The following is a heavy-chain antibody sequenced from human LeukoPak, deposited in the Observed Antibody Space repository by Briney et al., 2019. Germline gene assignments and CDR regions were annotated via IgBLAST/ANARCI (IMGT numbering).Heavy chain of an antibody. CDR2: INAGNGNT. Sequence: GASVKVSCKASGYTFTSYAMHWVRQAPGQRLEWMGWINAGNGNTEYSQKFQGRVTITRDTSASTAYMELSSLRSEDTAVYYCAMDYYDSSGLSEWWFDPWGQGTLVTVSS. V-gene: IGHV1-3*01. J-gene: IGHJ5*02. CDR3: AMDYYDSSGLSEWWFDP. D-gene: IGHD3-22*01. CDR1: GYTFTSYA.